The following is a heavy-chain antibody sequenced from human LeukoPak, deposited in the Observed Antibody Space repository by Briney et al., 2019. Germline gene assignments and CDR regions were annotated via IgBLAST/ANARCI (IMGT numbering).Heavy chain of an antibody. CDR1: GFTFSGSA. CDR2: IRSKANSYAT. D-gene: IGHD1-1*01. Sequence: GGSLRLSCAASGFTFSGSAMHWVRQASGKGLEWVGRIRSKANSYATAYAASVKGRLTISRDDSKNTAYLQMNSLKTEDTAVYYCTRPNLALEAFDIWGQGTMVTVSS. V-gene: IGHV3-73*01. J-gene: IGHJ3*02. CDR3: TRPNLALEAFDI.